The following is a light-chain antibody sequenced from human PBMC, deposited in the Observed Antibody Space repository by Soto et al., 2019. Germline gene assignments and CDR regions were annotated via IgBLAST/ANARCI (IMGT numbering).Light chain of an antibody. CDR1: QDIRNY. CDR2: GAS. V-gene: IGKV1-33*01. Sequence: DIQMTQSPSSLSASVGDRVTITCQASQDIRNYLNWYQQKPGKAPKLLIYGASNLETGVLSRFSGSGSGTDFSFTISSLQPEDIATYYCQEYDNLPLTFGGGTKVGIK. J-gene: IGKJ4*01. CDR3: QEYDNLPLT.